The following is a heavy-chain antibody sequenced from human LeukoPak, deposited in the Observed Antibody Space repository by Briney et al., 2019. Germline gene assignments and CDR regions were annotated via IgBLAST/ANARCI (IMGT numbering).Heavy chain of an antibody. CDR3: ARDRGGDYEGYYFDY. D-gene: IGHD4-17*01. J-gene: IGHJ4*02. CDR1: GFTFSSYW. CDR2: IKQDGSEK. Sequence: PGGSLRLSCAASGFTFSSYWMSWVRQAPGKELEWVANIKQDGSEKYYVDSVKGRFTISRDNAKNSLYLQMNSLRAEDTAVYYCARDRGGDYEGYYFDYWGQGTLVTVSS. V-gene: IGHV3-7*01.